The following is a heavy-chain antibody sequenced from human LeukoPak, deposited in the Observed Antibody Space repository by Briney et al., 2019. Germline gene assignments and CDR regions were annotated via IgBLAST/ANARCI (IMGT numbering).Heavy chain of an antibody. Sequence: ASVKVSCKVSGYTFTDYYMHWVQQAPGKGLEWMGLVDPQDGETIYAEKFQGRVTITADTSTDTAYMELSSLRSEDTAVYYCATDRLGSSSYDYWGQGTLVTVSS. CDR3: ATDRLGSSSYDY. CDR1: GYTFTDYY. J-gene: IGHJ4*02. CDR2: VDPQDGET. V-gene: IGHV1-69-2*01. D-gene: IGHD6-6*01.